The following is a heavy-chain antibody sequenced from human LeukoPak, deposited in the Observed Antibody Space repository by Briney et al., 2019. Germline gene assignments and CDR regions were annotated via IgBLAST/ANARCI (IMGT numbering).Heavy chain of an antibody. V-gene: IGHV3-74*01. CDR2: INTGGSTT. Sequence: GESLRLSCVDSEFTFSSYWMHWVRQAPGEGLVWVSRINTGGSTTDYADSVKGRFTIYRDNAKNTRYLQMNSLRAEDTAVYYCARDLAGSRDKWGQGTLVTVSS. J-gene: IGHJ4*02. CDR1: EFTFSSYW. CDR3: ARDLAGSRDK. D-gene: IGHD2-15*01.